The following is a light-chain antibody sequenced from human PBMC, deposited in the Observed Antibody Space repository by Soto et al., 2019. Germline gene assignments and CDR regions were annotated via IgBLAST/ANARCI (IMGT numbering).Light chain of an antibody. CDR2: ATS. CDR1: RSVSSY. J-gene: IGKJ5*01. Sequence: VMTQAPATLSVSPGERATLSCRAGRSVSSYLSWYQQKPGQAPSLLIYATSSRATGIPDRFSGSGSGTDFTLEISRVETNDVGIYYCMQSTQLPPTFGQGTRLEIK. CDR3: MQSTQLPPT. V-gene: IGKV3-11*01.